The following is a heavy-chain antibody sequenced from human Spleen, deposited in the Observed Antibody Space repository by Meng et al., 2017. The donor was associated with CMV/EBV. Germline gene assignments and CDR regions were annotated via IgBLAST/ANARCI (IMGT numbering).Heavy chain of an antibody. V-gene: IGHV1/OR15-2*02. Sequence: ASVKVSCKASGFNLGGYYMHWVRLAPGQGFEWLGWISASNGNPKYPQKFQGRVTFTRDISTSTVYMDLRSLRSDDTAVYYCARDKSAAAESYFYYYGMDVWGQGTTVTVSS. D-gene: IGHD6-13*01. CDR1: GFNLGGYY. CDR3: ARDKSAAAESYFYYYGMDV. J-gene: IGHJ6*02. CDR2: ISASNGNP.